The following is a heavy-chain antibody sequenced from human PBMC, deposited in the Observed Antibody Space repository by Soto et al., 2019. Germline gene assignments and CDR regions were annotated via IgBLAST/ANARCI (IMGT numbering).Heavy chain of an antibody. Sequence: ASVKVSCKASGYTFTKYGISWVRQAPGQGIEWMGWINTYNGNTNHAQKLQGRVTMTTDTSTSTAYMELRSLRSDDTAVYYCARGVGSGTYYNQYNWFDPWGQGTLVTVSS. V-gene: IGHV1-18*01. CDR2: INTYNGNT. D-gene: IGHD3-10*01. CDR3: ARGVGSGTYYNQYNWFDP. CDR1: GYTFTKYG. J-gene: IGHJ5*02.